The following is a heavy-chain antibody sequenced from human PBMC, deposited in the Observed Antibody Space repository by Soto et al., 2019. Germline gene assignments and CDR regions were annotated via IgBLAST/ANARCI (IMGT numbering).Heavy chain of an antibody. D-gene: IGHD4-17*01. J-gene: IGHJ4*02. V-gene: IGHV1-18*01. CDR2: ISTYNGNT. CDR1: GYTFTSNG. CDR3: ARDGYGDYGY. Sequence: QVQLVQSGAEVKKPGTSVKVSCKASGYTFTSNGISWVRQAPGQGLEWMGWISTYNGNTNDAQKRQGRVTMTRDTSTSIAYMELRDRRSDDTAVYYCARDGYGDYGYWGQGSLVTVSS.